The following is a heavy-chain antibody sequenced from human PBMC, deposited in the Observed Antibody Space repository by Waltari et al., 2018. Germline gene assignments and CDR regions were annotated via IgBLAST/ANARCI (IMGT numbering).Heavy chain of an antibody. CDR1: GDSIATRDYY. Sequence: QLQLQESGPGLVRPSETLSPTCTVSGDSIATRDYYWGWIRQSPGKGLEWIGSIFYSGSTYYNPSLKSRVTISVDTSKNDFSLKLRSVTAADRAVYFCARRTISREEVGPFDFWGQGILVTVSS. CDR2: IFYSGST. V-gene: IGHV4-39*02. CDR3: ARRTISREEVGPFDF. D-gene: IGHD1-26*01. J-gene: IGHJ4*02.